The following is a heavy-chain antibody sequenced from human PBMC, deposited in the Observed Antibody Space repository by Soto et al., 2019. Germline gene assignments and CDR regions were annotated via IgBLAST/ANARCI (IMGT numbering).Heavy chain of an antibody. CDR1: GFTFTNYG. CDR3: AQFSAPSPYDISSVPDY. V-gene: IGHV3-23*01. D-gene: IGHD6-6*01. Sequence: GGSLRLSCAASGFTFTNYGMSWVRQAPGKXLEWVSAISDSGDSTYYAVSVKGRFTISRDNSKNTLYLQMNSLRAEDTAVYYCAQFSAPSPYDISSVPDYWGQGTLVTVSS. CDR2: ISDSGDST. J-gene: IGHJ4*02.